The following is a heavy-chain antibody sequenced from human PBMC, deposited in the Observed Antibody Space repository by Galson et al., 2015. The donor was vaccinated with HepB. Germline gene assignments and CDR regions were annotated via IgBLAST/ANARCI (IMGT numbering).Heavy chain of an antibody. J-gene: IGHJ5*02. D-gene: IGHD6-6*01. CDR2: IYSGGST. CDR3: ARTPRSSSSALGLDP. Sequence: SLRLSCAASGFTVSSNYMSWVRQAPGKGLEWVSVIYSGGSTYYADSVKGRFTISRGNSKNTLYLHMNSLRAEDTAVYYCARTPRSSSSALGLDPWGQGTLVTVSS. V-gene: IGHV3-66*02. CDR1: GFTVSSNY.